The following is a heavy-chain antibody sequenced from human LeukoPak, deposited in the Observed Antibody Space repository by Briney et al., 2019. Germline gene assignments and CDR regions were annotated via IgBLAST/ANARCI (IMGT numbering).Heavy chain of an antibody. Sequence: PGGSLRLSCAASGFTFSSYWMSWVRQAPGEGLEWVANIKQDGSEKYYVDSVKGRFTISRDDAKNSLYLQMNSLRAEDTAVYYCARDSYGGDYYDSSGYPNWYFDLWGRGTLVTVSS. J-gene: IGHJ2*01. V-gene: IGHV3-7*01. CDR1: GFTFSSYW. CDR3: ARDSYGGDYYDSSGYPNWYFDL. CDR2: IKQDGSEK. D-gene: IGHD3-22*01.